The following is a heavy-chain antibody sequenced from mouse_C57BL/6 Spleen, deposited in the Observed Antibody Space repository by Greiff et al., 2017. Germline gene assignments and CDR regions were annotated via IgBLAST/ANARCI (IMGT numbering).Heavy chain of an antibody. CDR2: IDPETGGT. V-gene: IGHV1-15*01. D-gene: IGHD4-1*01. Sequence: VQGVESGAELVRPGASVTLSCKASGYTFTDYEMHWVKQTPVHGLEWIGAIDPETGGTAYNQKFKGKAILTADKSSSTAYMELRSLTSEDSAVYYCTRGGTGTDYFDYWGQGTTLTVSS. CDR1: GYTFTDYE. J-gene: IGHJ2*01. CDR3: TRGGTGTDYFDY.